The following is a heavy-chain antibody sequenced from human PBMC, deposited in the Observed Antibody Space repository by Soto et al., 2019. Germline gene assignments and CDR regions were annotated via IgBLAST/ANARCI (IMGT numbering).Heavy chain of an antibody. CDR2: ISAYNGNT. J-gene: IGHJ5*02. CDR1: GYTFTSYG. V-gene: IGHV1-18*01. Sequence: QVQLVQSGAEVKKPGASVKVSCKASGYTFTSYGISWVRQAPGQGLEWMGWISAYNGNTNYAQKLQGRVTMTTDTSTSTAYMELRSLRSDDTAVYYCARDRATVTTHYPNPNWLDPWGQGTLVTVSS. CDR3: ARDRATVTTHYPNPNWLDP. D-gene: IGHD4-17*01.